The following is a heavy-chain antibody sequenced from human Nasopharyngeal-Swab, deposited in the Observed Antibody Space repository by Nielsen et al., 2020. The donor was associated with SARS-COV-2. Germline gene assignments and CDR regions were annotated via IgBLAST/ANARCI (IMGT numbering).Heavy chain of an antibody. CDR3: ASSHSGSF. V-gene: IGHV3-21*01. CDR1: GFTFSSYS. D-gene: IGHD1-26*01. Sequence: GESLKISCAASGFTFSSYSMNWVRQAPGKGLEWVSSMSSSSSYIYYADSVKGRFTISRDNAKNSLYLQMNSLRAEDTAVYYCASSHSGSFWGQGTLVTVSS. J-gene: IGHJ4*02. CDR2: MSSSSSYI.